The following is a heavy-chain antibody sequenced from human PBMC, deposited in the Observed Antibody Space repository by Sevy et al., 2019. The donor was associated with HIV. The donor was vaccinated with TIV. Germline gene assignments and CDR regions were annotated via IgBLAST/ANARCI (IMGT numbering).Heavy chain of an antibody. CDR3: VKEGGGEGGDH. D-gene: IGHD2-21*01. CDR1: GFSFSSYG. V-gene: IGHV3-30*02. J-gene: IGHJ4*02. Sequence: GESLKISCAASGFSFSSYGMHWVRQAPGKGLEWMSYIQYDGSNKDYADSVKGRFTISRDNSKNTLDLQMNSLRVEDTAVFYCVKEGGGEGGDHWGQGTLVTVSS. CDR2: IQYDGSNK.